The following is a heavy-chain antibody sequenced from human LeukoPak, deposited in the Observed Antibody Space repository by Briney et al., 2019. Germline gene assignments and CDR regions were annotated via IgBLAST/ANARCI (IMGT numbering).Heavy chain of an antibody. CDR1: GGFVSSSSYY. CDR2: MYYTGST. D-gene: IGHD3-10*01. V-gene: IGHV4-39*01. CDR3: ARMVRGRGYYYYYMDV. J-gene: IGHJ6*03. Sequence: PSETLSLTCTVSGGFVSSSSYYWGWIRQPSGKGLEWIGSMYYTGSTYYNPSFKSRVTISVDTSKNEFSLKLSSVTAADTAVYSCARMVRGRGYYYYYMDVWGKGTTVTVSS.